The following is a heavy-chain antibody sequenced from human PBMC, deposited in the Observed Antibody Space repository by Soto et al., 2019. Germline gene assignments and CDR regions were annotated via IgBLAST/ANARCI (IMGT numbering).Heavy chain of an antibody. Sequence: SETLSLTCSFSGDSVTSHYLTWIRQSPEKGLEWIGCMHYTGCTYYNPSLKSRLTISVDTSKNQFTLKLSSVTAADTAVYYCARHIVVVPAAICNWFDPWGQGTLVTVSS. V-gene: IGHV4-59*08. D-gene: IGHD2-2*01. CDR2: MHYTGCT. J-gene: IGHJ5*02. CDR1: GDSVTSHY. CDR3: ARHIVVVPAAICNWFDP.